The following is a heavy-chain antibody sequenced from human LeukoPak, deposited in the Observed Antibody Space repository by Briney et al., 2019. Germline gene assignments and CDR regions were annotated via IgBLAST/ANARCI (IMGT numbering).Heavy chain of an antibody. CDR2: INSDGSST. J-gene: IGHJ4*02. D-gene: IGHD4-11*01. Sequence: GGSLRLSCAASGFTFSSYWMHWVRQAPGKGLVWVSRINSDGSSTNYADSVKGRFTISRDNAKNTLYLQMNSLRAEDTAVYYCATGSPTVTTSGHYWGQGTLVTVSS. V-gene: IGHV3-74*01. CDR3: ATGSPTVTTSGHY. CDR1: GFTFSSYW.